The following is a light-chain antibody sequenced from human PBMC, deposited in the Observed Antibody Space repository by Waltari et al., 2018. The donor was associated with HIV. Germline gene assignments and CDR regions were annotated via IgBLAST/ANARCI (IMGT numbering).Light chain of an antibody. CDR1: HLGDKY. V-gene: IGLV3-1*01. J-gene: IGLJ2*01. CDR2: QDD. CDR3: QPCNNGTVI. Sequence: YELTPPPSASVSPRETATISCSGGHLGDKYVSWSHQRPGQSPLLVVYQDDKRPSGILERFTGSNSENTATLTISASQALDEDGYYCQPCNNGTVIFGGGTTLTVL.